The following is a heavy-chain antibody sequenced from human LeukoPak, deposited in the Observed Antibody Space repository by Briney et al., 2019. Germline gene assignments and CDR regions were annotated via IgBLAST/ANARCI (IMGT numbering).Heavy chain of an antibody. V-gene: IGHV3-74*01. J-gene: IGHJ5*02. CDR1: GFTFSRYW. D-gene: IGHD2-15*01. CDR2: INSDVRSA. CDR3: ARNFFECSGLPRFDP. Sequence: GGSLRLSCAASGFTFSRYWMYWVRQAPGKGLMCVSRINSDVRSANYADSGTSRFTISRDNAKNTLYLQMNSLRAEDKAVYYCARNFFECSGLPRFDPWGQGTLVTVSS.